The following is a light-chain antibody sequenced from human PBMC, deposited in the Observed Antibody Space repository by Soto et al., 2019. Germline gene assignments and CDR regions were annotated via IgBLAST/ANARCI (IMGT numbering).Light chain of an antibody. J-gene: IGLJ2*01. CDR1: SSDVGAYEY. CDR2: EVN. Sequence: QSVLTQPPSASGSPGQSVTISCTGTSSDVGAYEYVSWYQHHPGKAPKLIIYEVNKRPSGVPDRFSGSKSGNTASLTVSGLQAEDEGDYYCSSYAGSNNLYVIFGGGTKVTVL. V-gene: IGLV2-8*01. CDR3: SSYAGSNNLYVI.